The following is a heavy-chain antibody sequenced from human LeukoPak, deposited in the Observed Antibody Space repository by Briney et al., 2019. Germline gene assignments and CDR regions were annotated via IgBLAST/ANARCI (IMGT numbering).Heavy chain of an antibody. J-gene: IGHJ4*02. CDR3: ARLPAVRDDYNLVFGYFDY. CDR2: IYSSGTT. Sequence: PGGSLRLSCAASGFTFSSYAMSWVRQAPGKGLEWIGSIYSSGTTYYNPSLKSRVTIPVDTSKNQFSLKLSSVTAADTAVYYCARLPAVRDDYNLVFGYFDYWGQGTLVTVSS. D-gene: IGHD5-24*01. CDR1: GFTFSSYA. V-gene: IGHV4-39*01.